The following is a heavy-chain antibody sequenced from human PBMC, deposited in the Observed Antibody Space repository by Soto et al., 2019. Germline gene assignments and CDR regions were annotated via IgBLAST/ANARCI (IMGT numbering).Heavy chain of an antibody. CDR2: ISYDGSNK. J-gene: IGHJ4*02. CDR1: GFTFSSYG. V-gene: IGHV3-30*18. CDR3: AKERDLVVVIAPLHY. D-gene: IGHD2-15*01. Sequence: QVQLVESGGGVVQPGRSLRLSCAASGFTFSSYGMHWVRQAPGKGLEWVAVISYDGSNKYYADSVKGRFTISRDNAKNTLYVKMDSRRAGDTAVYYWAKERDLVVVIAPLHYWGQGTLVTVSS.